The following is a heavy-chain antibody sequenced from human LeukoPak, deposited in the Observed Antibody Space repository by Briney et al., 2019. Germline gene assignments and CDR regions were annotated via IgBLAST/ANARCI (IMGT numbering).Heavy chain of an antibody. CDR2: INHSGST. CDR3: AAPSPQIAVAGQFDY. CDR1: GGSFSCYY. J-gene: IGHJ4*02. V-gene: IGHV4-34*01. Sequence: SETLSLTCAVYGGSFSCYYWSWIRQPPGKGLEWIGEINHSGSTNYNPSLKSRVTISVDTSKNQFSLKLSSVTAADTAVYYCAAPSPQIAVAGQFDYWGQGTLVTVSS. D-gene: IGHD6-19*01.